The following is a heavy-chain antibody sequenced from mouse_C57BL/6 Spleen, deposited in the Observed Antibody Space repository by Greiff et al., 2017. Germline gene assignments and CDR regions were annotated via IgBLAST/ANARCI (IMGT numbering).Heavy chain of an antibody. V-gene: IGHV5-17*01. Sequence: EVQLMESGGGLVKPGGSLKLSCAASGFTFSDYGMHWVRQAPEKGLEWVAYISSGSGTIYYADTVKGRFTIARDNAKNTLFLHMTSLRSEDTAMYYCARKHYGSSYNYAMDYWGQGTSVTVSS. CDR3: ARKHYGSSYNYAMDY. CDR2: ISSGSGTI. J-gene: IGHJ4*01. D-gene: IGHD1-1*01. CDR1: GFTFSDYG.